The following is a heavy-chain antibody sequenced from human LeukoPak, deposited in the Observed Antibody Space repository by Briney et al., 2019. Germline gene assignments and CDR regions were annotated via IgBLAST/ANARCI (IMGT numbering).Heavy chain of an antibody. J-gene: IGHJ4*02. D-gene: IGHD3-22*01. CDR3: ARDWYYYDSSGYYYRYFDY. CDR1: GYTFTGYY. Sequence: ASVKVSCKASGYTFTGYYMHWVRQAPGQGLEWMGWINPNSGGTNYAQKFQGRVTMTRDTSISTAYMELSRLRSDDTAVYYCARDWYYYDSSGYYYRYFDYWGQGTLVTVSS. CDR2: INPNSGGT. V-gene: IGHV1-2*02.